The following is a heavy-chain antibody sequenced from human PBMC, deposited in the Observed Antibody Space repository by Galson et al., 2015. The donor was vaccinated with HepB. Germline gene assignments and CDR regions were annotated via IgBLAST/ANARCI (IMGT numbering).Heavy chain of an antibody. CDR1: GLTFSSHT. J-gene: IGHJ3*02. D-gene: IGHD4-23*01. V-gene: IGHV3-21*01. CDR3: AREWEAGDDGNPGDAFDI. CDR2: ISSSSYI. Sequence: SLRLSCAASGLTFSSHTMNWVRQAPGKGLEWVSSISSSSYIYYADSVKGRFTISRDNAKKSLYLQMNSLRADDTAVYYCAREWEAGDDGNPGDAFDIWGQGTVVTVSS.